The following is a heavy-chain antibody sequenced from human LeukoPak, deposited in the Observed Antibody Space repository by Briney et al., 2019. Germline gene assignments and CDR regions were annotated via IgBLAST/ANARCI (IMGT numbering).Heavy chain of an antibody. D-gene: IGHD6-19*01. CDR1: GGSISGFY. V-gene: IGHV4-59*01. CDR3: ARDRDSSGWFDY. Sequence: PSETLSLTCTVSGGSISGFYWGWIRQPPGKGLEWIGFVYYSGSANYNPSLKSRVTMSVDTSKNQFSLKLSSVTAADTAFYYCARDRDSSGWFDYWGQGTLVTVSS. CDR2: VYYSGSA. J-gene: IGHJ4*02.